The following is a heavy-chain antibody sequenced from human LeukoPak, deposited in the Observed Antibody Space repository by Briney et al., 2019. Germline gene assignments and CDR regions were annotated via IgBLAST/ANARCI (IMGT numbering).Heavy chain of an antibody. D-gene: IGHD6-19*01. J-gene: IGHJ2*01. Sequence: PSETLSLTCTVSGGSISSSSYYWGWIRQPPGKGLGWIGSIYYSGSTYYNPSLKSRVTISVDTSKNQFSLKLSSVTAADTAVYYCARGLWGDIAVAGTSIRWIVKGNSLFDLWGRGTLVTVSS. V-gene: IGHV4-39*07. CDR2: IYYSGST. CDR3: ARGLWGDIAVAGTSIRWIVKGNSLFDL. CDR1: GGSISSSSYY.